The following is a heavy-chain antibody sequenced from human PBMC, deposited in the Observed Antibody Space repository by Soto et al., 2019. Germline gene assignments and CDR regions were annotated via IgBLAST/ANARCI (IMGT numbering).Heavy chain of an antibody. Sequence: GGSLRLSCAASGFTFSSYWMHWVRQAPGKGLVWVSRINSDGSSTSYADSVKGRFTVSRDNAKNTLYLQMNSLRAEDTAVYYCARAVTATNWFDTWGQGTLVTVSS. CDR3: ARAVTATNWFDT. D-gene: IGHD4-17*01. V-gene: IGHV3-74*01. CDR1: GFTFSSYW. J-gene: IGHJ5*02. CDR2: INSDGSST.